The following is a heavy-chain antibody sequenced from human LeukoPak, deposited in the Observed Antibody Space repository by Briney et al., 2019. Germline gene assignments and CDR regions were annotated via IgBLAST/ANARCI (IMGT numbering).Heavy chain of an antibody. V-gene: IGHV3-66*01. CDR2: IYSGGPT. D-gene: IGHD3-10*01. J-gene: IGHJ4*02. CDR1: GFTVSSNY. Sequence: GGSLRLSCAASGFTVSSNYMSWVRQAPGKGLEWVSVIYSGGPTYYADSVKGRFTISRDNSKNTLNFQMNSLRAEDTAVYYCARVRSYGSGSYSPAYFDYWGQGTLVTVSS. CDR3: ARVRSYGSGSYSPAYFDY.